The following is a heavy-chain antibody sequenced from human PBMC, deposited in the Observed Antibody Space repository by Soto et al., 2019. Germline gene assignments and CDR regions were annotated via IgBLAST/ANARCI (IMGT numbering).Heavy chain of an antibody. CDR2: IKSKTDGGTT. CDR3: TTGGYYIDYYYGMDV. Sequence: PGGSLRLSCAASGFTFSNAWMSWVRQAPGKGLEWVGRIKSKTDGGTTDYAAPVKGRFTISRDDSKNTLYLQMNSLKTEDTAVYYCTTGGYYIDYYYGMDVWVQGTTVTVYS. J-gene: IGHJ6*02. V-gene: IGHV3-15*01. D-gene: IGHD3-3*01. CDR1: GFTFSNAW.